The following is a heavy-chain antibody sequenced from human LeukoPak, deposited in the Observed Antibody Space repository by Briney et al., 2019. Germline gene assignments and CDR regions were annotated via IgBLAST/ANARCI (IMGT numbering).Heavy chain of an antibody. CDR2: IYYSGST. D-gene: IGHD6-19*01. CDR1: GGSISSYY. CDR3: AIRRLGGGWYNY. J-gene: IGHJ4*02. Sequence: SETLSLTCTVSGGSISSYYWGWIRQPPGKGLEWIGSIYYSGSTYYNPSLKSRVTISVDTSKNQFSLKLSSVAAADTAVYYCAIRRLGGGWYNYWGQGTLVTVSS. V-gene: IGHV4-39*01.